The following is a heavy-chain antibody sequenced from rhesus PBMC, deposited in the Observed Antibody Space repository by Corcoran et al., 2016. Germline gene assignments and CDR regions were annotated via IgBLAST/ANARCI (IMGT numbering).Heavy chain of an antibody. J-gene: IGHJ4*01. V-gene: IGHV4-93*01. CDR3: ARDRGIAAAGTGGYFDY. D-gene: IGHD6-25*01. CDR1: GGSISSSNW. CDR2: IYGSGAST. Sequence: QVQLQESGPAVVKPSETLSLTCAVSGGSISSSNWWSWIRQSHGKVLEGIGGIYGSGASTEYNPPLKSRVAIATAPTKNQFDLKLSSVTAADTAGYYCARDRGIAAAGTGGYFDYWGQGVLVTVSS.